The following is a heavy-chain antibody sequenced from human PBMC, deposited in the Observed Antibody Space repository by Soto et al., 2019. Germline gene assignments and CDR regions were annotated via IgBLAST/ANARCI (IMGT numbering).Heavy chain of an antibody. V-gene: IGHV4-59*01. CDR2: IYYSGST. CDR1: VGSISSYY. D-gene: IGHD6-13*01. J-gene: IGHJ4*02. Sequence: SETLSLTCTVSVGSISSYYWSWIRQPPGKGLEWIGYIYYSGSTNYNPSLKSRVTISVNTSKNQFSLKLSSVTAADTAVYYCARGQQQLVLFDYWGQGTLVTVSS. CDR3: ARGQQQLVLFDY.